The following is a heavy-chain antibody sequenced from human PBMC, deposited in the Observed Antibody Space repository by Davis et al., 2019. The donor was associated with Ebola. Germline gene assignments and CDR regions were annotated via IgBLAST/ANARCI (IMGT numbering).Heavy chain of an antibody. Sequence: GESLKISCVASGFTFGSYAMSWVRLVPGKGLEWVSTITSRDGTHSADSVKGRFTISRDNSKNTLYLQMNSLRAEDTALYYCAELHSSSSHIWGQGTLVTISS. CDR3: AELHSSSSHI. CDR2: ITSRDGT. CDR1: GFTFGSYA. J-gene: IGHJ4*02. D-gene: IGHD6-6*01. V-gene: IGHV3-23*01.